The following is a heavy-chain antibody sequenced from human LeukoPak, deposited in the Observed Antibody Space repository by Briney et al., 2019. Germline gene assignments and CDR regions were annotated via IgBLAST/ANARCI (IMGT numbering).Heavy chain of an antibody. D-gene: IGHD3-10*01. J-gene: IGHJ4*02. CDR3: ASPQTIDYWDSGTSGSSDY. Sequence: NPLETLSLTCTVSGVAISSNNYYWGWIGEPPVEGLEWIGTVHTGGTTYYNPSLKSRVTLSADTSNNLFSLKLSSVTAADTAVYYCASPQTIDYWDSGTSGSSDYWSKGTLVTVSS. CDR1: GVAISSNNYY. V-gene: IGHV4-39*02. CDR2: VHTGGTT.